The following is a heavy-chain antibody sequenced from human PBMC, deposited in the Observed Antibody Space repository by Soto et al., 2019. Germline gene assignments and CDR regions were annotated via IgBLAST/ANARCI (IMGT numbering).Heavy chain of an antibody. Sequence: GGSLRLSCAASGFTFDDYAMHWVRQAPGKGLEWVSGISWNSGSIGYADSVKGRFTISRDNAKNSPYLQMNSLRAEDTAVYYCAGTWIQLWAHDYWGQGTLVTVSS. V-gene: IGHV3-9*01. CDR2: ISWNSGSI. CDR3: AGTWIQLWAHDY. J-gene: IGHJ4*02. D-gene: IGHD5-18*01. CDR1: GFTFDDYA.